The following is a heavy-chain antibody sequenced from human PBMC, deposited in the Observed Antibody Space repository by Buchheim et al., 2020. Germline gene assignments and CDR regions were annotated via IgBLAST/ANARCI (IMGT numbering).Heavy chain of an antibody. Sequence: QVQLVESGGGVVQPGRSLRLSCAASGFTFSSYGMHWVRQAPGKGLEWVAVIWYDGSNKYYADSVKGRFTISRDNSKHTLYLQMNSLRAEDTAVYYCARDLDYGDPYYYYGMDVWGQGTT. CDR2: IWYDGSNK. J-gene: IGHJ6*02. D-gene: IGHD4-17*01. CDR3: ARDLDYGDPYYYYGMDV. V-gene: IGHV3-33*01. CDR1: GFTFSSYG.